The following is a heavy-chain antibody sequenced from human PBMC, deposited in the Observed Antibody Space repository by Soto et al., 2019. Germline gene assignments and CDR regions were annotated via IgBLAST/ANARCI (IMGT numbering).Heavy chain of an antibody. CDR3: ARLGPYSSWGYYYYGMDV. CDR2: ISAYNGNT. J-gene: IGHJ6*02. CDR1: GYTFTSYG. Sequence: QVQLVQSGAEVKKPGASVKVSCKASGYTFTSYGISWVRQAPGQGLEWMGWISAYNGNTNYAQKLQGRVTMTTDTSTSTAYMGLRSLRSDDTAVYYCARLGPYSSWGYYYYGMDVWGQGTTVTVSS. V-gene: IGHV1-18*01. D-gene: IGHD6-13*01.